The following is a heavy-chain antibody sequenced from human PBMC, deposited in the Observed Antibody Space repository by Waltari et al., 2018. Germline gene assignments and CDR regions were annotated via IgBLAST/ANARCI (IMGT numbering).Heavy chain of an antibody. Sequence: QVQLVQSGAEVKKPGSSVKVSCKASGGTFSSYAISWVRQAPGQGLEWMGRIIPIFGTANYAKKFQGRVTITADKSTSTAYMELSSLRAEDMAVYYGARDTSIAVAGDFDYWGQGTLVTVSS. CDR2: IIPIFGTA. D-gene: IGHD6-19*01. V-gene: IGHV1-69*13. CDR1: GGTFSSYA. J-gene: IGHJ4*02. CDR3: ARDTSIAVAGDFDY.